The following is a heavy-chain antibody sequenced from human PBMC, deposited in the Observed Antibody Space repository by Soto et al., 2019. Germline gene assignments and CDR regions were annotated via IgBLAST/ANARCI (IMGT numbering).Heavy chain of an antibody. Sequence: SETLSLTCTVSGASISSDYWSWIRQSPGKGLEWIAYIYYTGYTDYNPSLQSRVTISIDTSKNQFSLKLRSVTAADTAVYYCARHSIMVRGVKTTSFDYWGQGTQVTVSS. CDR3: ARHSIMVRGVKTTSFDY. V-gene: IGHV4-59*08. CDR2: IYYTGYT. CDR1: GASISSDY. D-gene: IGHD3-10*01. J-gene: IGHJ4*02.